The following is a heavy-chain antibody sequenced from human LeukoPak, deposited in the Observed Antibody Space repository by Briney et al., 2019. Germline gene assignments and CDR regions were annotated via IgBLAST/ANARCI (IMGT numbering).Heavy chain of an antibody. D-gene: IGHD3-22*01. J-gene: IGHJ3*02. Sequence: SETLSLTCAVYGGSFSDYYWSWIRQPPGKGLEWIGEINHSGSTNYKVSLKSRVTISVDTSKNKFSLKLSSVTAADTAFYYCARGDYDSSGPKDAFDIWGQGTMVTVSS. CDR3: ARGDYDSSGPKDAFDI. CDR2: INHSGST. V-gene: IGHV4-34*01. CDR1: GGSFSDYY.